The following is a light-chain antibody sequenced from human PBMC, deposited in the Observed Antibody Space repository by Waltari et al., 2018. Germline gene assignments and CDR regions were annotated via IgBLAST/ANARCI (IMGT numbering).Light chain of an antibody. J-gene: IGKJ5*01. V-gene: IGKV4-1*01. CDR2: WAS. Sequence: DIVMTQSPDSLAVSLGERAPISRKSSQSVMYSSNNKDYLAWYQQKPGQPPKLLIYWASTRESGVPDRFSGSGSATNFTLTISSLQAEDVAVYWCQQYITSPVTFGQGTRLEIK. CDR3: QQYITSPVT. CDR1: QSVMYSSNNKDY.